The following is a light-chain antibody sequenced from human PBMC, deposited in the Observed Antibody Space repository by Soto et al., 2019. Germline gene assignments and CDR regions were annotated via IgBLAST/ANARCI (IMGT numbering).Light chain of an antibody. V-gene: IGKV1-27*01. CDR1: QAITDY. Sequence: DIQMTQSPSSLSASVGDRVTITCRASQAITDYLAWYQQKPGQVPNLLIFAASTLQSGVPSRFSGSGSGTNFTLTITGLQPEDVATYYCQNYNSAPWTFGQGTKVDIK. CDR3: QNYNSAPWT. J-gene: IGKJ1*01. CDR2: AAS.